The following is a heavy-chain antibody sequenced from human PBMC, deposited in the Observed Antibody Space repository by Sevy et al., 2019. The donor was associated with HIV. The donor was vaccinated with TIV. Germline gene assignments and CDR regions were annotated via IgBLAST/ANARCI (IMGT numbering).Heavy chain of an antibody. CDR1: FHLNYFF. J-gene: IGHJ4*02. CDR2: LFFGCGKI. V-gene: IGHV3-23*01. D-gene: IGHD2-8*01. CDR3: AREGCTKPHDY. Sequence: GSPRPLLSAFGFHLNYFFLGLVRPAPREGLGGVETLFFGCGKINHADPVKGRFTMSRDDSKNAVYLQMNNLRVEDTAIYYCAREGCTKPHDYWGQGTLVTVSS.